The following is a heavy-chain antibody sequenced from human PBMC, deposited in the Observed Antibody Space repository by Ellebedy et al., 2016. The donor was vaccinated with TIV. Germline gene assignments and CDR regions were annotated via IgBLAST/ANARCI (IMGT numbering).Heavy chain of an antibody. CDR3: ARQYSSSWYSFDP. J-gene: IGHJ5*02. V-gene: IGHV5-51*01. CDR1: GYSFTSYW. Sequence: GESLKISCKGSGYSFTSYWIGWVRQMPGKGLEWMGIIYPGDSDTRYSPSFQGQVTISADKSISTAYLQWSSLKASDTAMYYCARQYSSSWYSFDPWGQGTLVTVSS. D-gene: IGHD6-13*01. CDR2: IYPGDSDT.